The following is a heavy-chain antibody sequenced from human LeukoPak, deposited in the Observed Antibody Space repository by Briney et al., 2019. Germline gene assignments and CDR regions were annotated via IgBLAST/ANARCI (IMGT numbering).Heavy chain of an antibody. CDR2: IYYSGST. CDR3: ARDTVTTYYYCMDV. D-gene: IGHD4-11*01. J-gene: IGHJ6*03. CDR1: GGSISSYY. V-gene: IGHV4-59*01. Sequence: SETLSLTCTVSGGSISSYYWSWIRQPPGKGLEWIGYIYYSGSTNYNPSLKSRVTISVDTSKNQFSLKLSSVTAADTAVYYCARDTVTTYYYCMDVWGKGTTVTVSS.